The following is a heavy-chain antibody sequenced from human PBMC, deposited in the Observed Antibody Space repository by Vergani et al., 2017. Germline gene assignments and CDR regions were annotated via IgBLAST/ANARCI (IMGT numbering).Heavy chain of an antibody. V-gene: IGHV4-38-2*01. D-gene: IGHD4-23*01. J-gene: IGHJ3*02. Sequence: QVQLQDSGPGLVKPSETLSLTCAVSGYSISSGYYWGWIRQPPGKGLEWIGIIYHSGSTYYNPSLMSRVTISVDTSKNQFSLKLSSVTAADTAVYYCARHFPKLGSSVVADSDALDIWGQGTMVTVSS. CDR2: IYHSGST. CDR1: GYSISSGYY. CDR3: ARHFPKLGSSVVADSDALDI.